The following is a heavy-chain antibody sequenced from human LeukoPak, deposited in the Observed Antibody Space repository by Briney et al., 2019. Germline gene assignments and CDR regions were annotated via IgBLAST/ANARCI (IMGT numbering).Heavy chain of an antibody. CDR1: GYTFTGYY. Sequence: ASVKVSCKASGYTFTGYYMHWVRQAPGQGLEWMGWINPNSGDTNYAEKFQGRVTMTRDTSISTAYMDLRRLRSDDTAVCYCARASGSGDYTAFDIWGQGTMVTVSS. CDR3: ARASGSGDYTAFDI. CDR2: INPNSGDT. D-gene: IGHD4-17*01. J-gene: IGHJ3*02. V-gene: IGHV1-2*02.